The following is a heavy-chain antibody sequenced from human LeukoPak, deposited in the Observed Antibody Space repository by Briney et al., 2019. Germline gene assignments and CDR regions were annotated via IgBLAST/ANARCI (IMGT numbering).Heavy chain of an antibody. CDR3: AKDGGLDYGDSFLAT. Sequence: GGSLRLSCAASGFTFSSYAMSWVRQAPGKGPEWVSAISGSGGSTYYADSAKGRFTISRDNSKNTLYLQMNSLRAEDTAVYYCAKDGGLDYGDSFLATWGQGTLVTVSS. D-gene: IGHD4-17*01. CDR2: ISGSGGST. V-gene: IGHV3-23*01. CDR1: GFTFSSYA. J-gene: IGHJ5*02.